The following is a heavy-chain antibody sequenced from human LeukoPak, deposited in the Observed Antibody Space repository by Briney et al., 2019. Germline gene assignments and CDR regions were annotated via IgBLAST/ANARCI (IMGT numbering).Heavy chain of an antibody. CDR2: IYYSGST. CDR1: GGSISSYY. J-gene: IGHJ5*02. V-gene: IGHV4-59*01. Sequence: KPSENLSLTCTVPGGSISSYYWGWIRQPPGEGLEWIGDIYYSGSTNYNPSLKSRVTISVDTSKNQFSLKLSSVTAADTAVYYCARDGVPYDSKENWFDPWGQGTLVTVSS. D-gene: IGHD3-22*01. CDR3: ARDGVPYDSKENWFDP.